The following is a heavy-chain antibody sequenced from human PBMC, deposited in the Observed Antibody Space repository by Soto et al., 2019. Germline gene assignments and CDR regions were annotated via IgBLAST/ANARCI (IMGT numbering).Heavy chain of an antibody. V-gene: IGHV1-69*08. D-gene: IGHD3-22*01. Sequence: QVQLVQSGAEVKKPGSSVKVSCKASGGTFSTYTITWVRQAPGQGLEWMGRIIPIIGIINYAQKFQGRVTITADIFTGTAYMELTRMRSDDTAVYYCAGDPDSHYNDSHASSYPWGQGTLSPSPQ. CDR1: GGTFSTYT. CDR3: AGDPDSHYNDSHASSYP. J-gene: IGHJ5*02. CDR2: IIPIIGII.